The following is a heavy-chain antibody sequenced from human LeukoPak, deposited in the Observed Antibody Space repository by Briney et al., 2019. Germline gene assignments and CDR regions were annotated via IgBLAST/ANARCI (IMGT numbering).Heavy chain of an antibody. Sequence: GGSLRLSCAASGFTFSSYAMHWVRQAPGKGLEYVSAISSNGGSTYYANSVEGRFTISRDNSKNTLYLQMGSLRAEDMAVYYCARGVLHFDYWGQGTLVTVSS. CDR3: ARGVLHFDY. D-gene: IGHD2/OR15-2a*01. V-gene: IGHV3-64*01. CDR2: ISSNGGST. CDR1: GFTFSSYA. J-gene: IGHJ4*02.